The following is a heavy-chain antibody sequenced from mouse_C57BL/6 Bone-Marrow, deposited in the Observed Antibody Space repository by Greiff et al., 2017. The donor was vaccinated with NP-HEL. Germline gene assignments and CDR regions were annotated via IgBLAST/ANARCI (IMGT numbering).Heavy chain of an antibody. CDR3: ARRIYERYYFDY. CDR2: INPSSGYT. D-gene: IGHD2-3*01. J-gene: IGHJ2*01. CDR1: GYTFTSYT. Sequence: VQLQQSGAELARPGASVKMSCKASGYTFTSYTMHWVKQRPGQGLEWIGYINPSSGYTKYNQKFKDKATLTADKSSSTAYMQLSSLTSEDSAVYYCARRIYERYYFDYWGQGTTLTVSS. V-gene: IGHV1-4*01.